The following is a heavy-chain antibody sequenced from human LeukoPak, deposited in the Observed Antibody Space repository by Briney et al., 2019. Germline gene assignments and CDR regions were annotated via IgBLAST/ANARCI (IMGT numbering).Heavy chain of an antibody. CDR1: GFTFTTYS. CDR3: ARGRLQAYNWFDL. CDR2: ISTSSSTI. J-gene: IGHJ5*02. Sequence: GGSLRLSCVASGFTFTTYSMNWVRQAPGKGLEWVSCISTSSSTINYADSVRGRFTISRDNAKNSLYLQMNSLRVEDTAVYYCARGRLQAYNWFDLWGQGTLVTVSS. V-gene: IGHV3-48*01. D-gene: IGHD4-11*01.